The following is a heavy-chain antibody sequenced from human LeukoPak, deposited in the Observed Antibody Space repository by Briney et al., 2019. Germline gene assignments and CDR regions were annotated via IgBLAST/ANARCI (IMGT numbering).Heavy chain of an antibody. CDR3: ARDCGGDCSADY. Sequence: PSETLSLTCTVSGGSISSGDYYWSWIRQAPGRGLEWVSYISSSSSTIYYADSVKGRFTISRDNAKNSLYLQMNSLRAVDTAVYYCARDCGGDCSADYWGQGALVTVSS. V-gene: IGHV3-11*04. J-gene: IGHJ4*02. D-gene: IGHD2-21*02. CDR1: GGSISSGDYY. CDR2: ISSSSSTI.